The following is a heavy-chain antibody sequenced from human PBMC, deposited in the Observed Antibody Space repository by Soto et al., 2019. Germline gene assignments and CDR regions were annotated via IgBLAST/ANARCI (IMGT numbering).Heavy chain of an antibody. D-gene: IGHD3-10*01. J-gene: IGHJ4*01. V-gene: IGHV3-15*07. CDR2: VKSKKDGGTT. CDR3: TTDSHITPIIVRFDY. CDR1: GFTFSNAW. Sequence: GGTLRLCCAASGFTFSNAWINWVRQAPGKGLEWVGRVKSKKDGGTTDFAARVEGRFAISRDDSKNMVYLEMNNLQTEDTAIYFGTTDSHITPIIVRFDYWGHGTLVTVSS.